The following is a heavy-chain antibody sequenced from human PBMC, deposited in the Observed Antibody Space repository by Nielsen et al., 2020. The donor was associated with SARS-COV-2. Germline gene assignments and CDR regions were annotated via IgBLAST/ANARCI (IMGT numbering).Heavy chain of an antibody. CDR1: GYTFTGYY. J-gene: IGHJ5*02. CDR2: ISPGSGST. V-gene: IGHV1-46*01. Sequence: ASVKVSCKASGYTFTGYYIHWVRQAPGQGLEWMGVISPGSGSTKYAQRFQGRVTMTKDTSTSTVYMELSSLRSKDTAVYFCARDPGSRDNWGWFDPWGQGTLVTVSA. CDR3: ARDPGSRDNWGWFDP. D-gene: IGHD1-1*01.